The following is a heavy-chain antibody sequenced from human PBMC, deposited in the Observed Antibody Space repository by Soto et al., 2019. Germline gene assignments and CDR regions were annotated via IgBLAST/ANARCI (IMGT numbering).Heavy chain of an antibody. CDR1: GVSIGSPNW. J-gene: IGHJ5*02. D-gene: IGHD2-8*01. CDR2: MWPSGGT. CDR3: ARCLHCSNGGRFDP. V-gene: IGHV4-4*02. Sequence: SETLSLTCAVSGVSIGSPNWWPWVRQAPGKGLEWIGEMWPSGGTTYNPSLRNRVTISVDNSKNHLSLTLTSVTAADTAIYYCARCLHCSNGGRFDPWGQGALVTVSS.